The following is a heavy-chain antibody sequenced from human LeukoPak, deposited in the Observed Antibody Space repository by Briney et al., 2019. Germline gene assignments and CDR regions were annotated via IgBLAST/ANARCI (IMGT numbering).Heavy chain of an antibody. J-gene: IGHJ6*04. D-gene: IGHD3-10*01. V-gene: IGHV4-59*01. Sequence: SETLSLTCTVSGGSISSYYRSWIRQPPGKGLEWIGYIYYSGSTNYNPSLKSRVTILVDTSKNQFSLKLSSVTAADTAVYYCARGDTMVRGVIAYYYYGMDVWGKGTTVTVSS. CDR3: ARGDTMVRGVIAYYYYGMDV. CDR2: IYYSGST. CDR1: GGSISSYY.